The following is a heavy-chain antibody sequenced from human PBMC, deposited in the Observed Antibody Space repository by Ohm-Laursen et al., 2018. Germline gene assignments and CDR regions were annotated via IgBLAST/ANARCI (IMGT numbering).Heavy chain of an antibody. J-gene: IGHJ4*02. CDR1: GFTFSGSA. CDR3: TSGDDSSGYAQNFDY. CDR2: IRSKANSYAT. V-gene: IGHV3-73*01. D-gene: IGHD3-22*01. Sequence: SLRLSCAASGFTFSGSAMHWVRQASGKGLEWVGRIRSKANSYATAYAASVKGRFTISRDDSKNTAYLQMNSLKTEDTAVYYCTSGDDSSGYAQNFDYWGQGTLVTVSS.